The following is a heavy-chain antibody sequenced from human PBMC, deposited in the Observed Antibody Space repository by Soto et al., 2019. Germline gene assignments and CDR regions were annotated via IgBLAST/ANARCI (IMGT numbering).Heavy chain of an antibody. CDR1: GFTFSSYW. CDR3: ARPSLRYFSWFDP. V-gene: IGHV3-7*03. CDR2: IKQDGSEK. Sequence: EVQLVESGGGLVQPGGSLRLSCAASGFTFSSYWMSWVRQAPGKGLEWVANIKQDGSEKYYVDSVKGRFTISRDNAKNSLYLQMNSLRAEDTAVYYCARPSLRYFSWFDPWGQGTLVTVSS. J-gene: IGHJ5*02. D-gene: IGHD3-9*01.